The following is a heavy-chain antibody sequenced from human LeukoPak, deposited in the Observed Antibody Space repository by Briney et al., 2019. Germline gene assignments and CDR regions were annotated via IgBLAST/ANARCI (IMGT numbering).Heavy chain of an antibody. D-gene: IGHD1-14*01. CDR1: ESTFDHA. Sequence: PGGSLRLSCTASESTFDHAMHWVRQTPGKGLEWVSGIGWNSARTGYADSVKGRFTISRDNAKNSLYLQMNSLRAEDTAVYYCARPTRNNIHFDYWGQGTLVTVSS. CDR2: IGWNSART. J-gene: IGHJ4*02. CDR3: ARPTRNNIHFDY. V-gene: IGHV3-9*01.